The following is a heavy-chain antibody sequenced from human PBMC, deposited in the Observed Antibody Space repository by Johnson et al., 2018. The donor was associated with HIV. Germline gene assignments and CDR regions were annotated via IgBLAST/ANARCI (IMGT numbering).Heavy chain of an antibody. CDR3: ARRGYGSSGGAFDI. J-gene: IGHJ3*02. V-gene: IGHV3-30*02. Sequence: QVQLVESGGGVVQPGGSLRLSCVASGFTFSSYGMHWVRQAPGKGLEWVAFIRYDGSNKYYADSVKGRFTISRDNSKNTLYLQMNSLGAEDTAVYYCARRGYGSSGGAFDIWGQGTMVTVSS. CDR1: GFTFSSYG. D-gene: IGHD6-6*01. CDR2: IRYDGSNK.